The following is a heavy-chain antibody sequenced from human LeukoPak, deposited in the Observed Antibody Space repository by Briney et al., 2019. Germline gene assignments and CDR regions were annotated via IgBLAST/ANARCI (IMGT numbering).Heavy chain of an antibody. CDR2: IYYSGST. D-gene: IGHD4-17*01. CDR3: ARLDYGDSGYFDL. CDR1: GGSISSYY. Sequence: KPSETLSLTCTVSGGSISSYYWSWIRQPPGKGLEWIGYIYYSGSTNYNPSLKSRVTISVDTSKNQFSLKLSSVTAADTAVYYCARLDYGDSGYFDLWGRGTLVTVSS. V-gene: IGHV4-59*01. J-gene: IGHJ2*01.